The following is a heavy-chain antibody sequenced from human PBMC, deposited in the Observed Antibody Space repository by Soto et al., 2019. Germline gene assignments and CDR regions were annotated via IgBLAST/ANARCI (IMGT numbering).Heavy chain of an antibody. V-gene: IGHV1-69*13. D-gene: IGHD2-2*01. Sequence: ASVKVSCKASGGTFSSYAISWVRQAPGQGLGWTGEIIPIFGTANYAQKFQGRVTITADESTSTAYMELSSLRSEDTAVYYCARGSDIVVVPAAMAYNWFDPWGHVTLVTVSS. CDR3: ARGSDIVVVPAAMAYNWFDP. CDR2: IIPIFGTA. CDR1: GGTFSSYA. J-gene: IGHJ5*02.